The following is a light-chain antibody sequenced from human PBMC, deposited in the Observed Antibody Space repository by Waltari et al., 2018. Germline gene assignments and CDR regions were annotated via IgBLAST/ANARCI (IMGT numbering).Light chain of an antibody. CDR1: QSVSSN. CDR2: GAS. Sequence: EIVMTQSPATLSVSPGERATLSCRASQSVSSNLDWYQQKPGQAPRLLIYGASTRATGIPARFSGSGSGTEFTLTISSLQSEDFAVYYCQQYNNWPPTGTFGQGTKVEIK. J-gene: IGKJ1*01. V-gene: IGKV3-15*01. CDR3: QQYNNWPPTGT.